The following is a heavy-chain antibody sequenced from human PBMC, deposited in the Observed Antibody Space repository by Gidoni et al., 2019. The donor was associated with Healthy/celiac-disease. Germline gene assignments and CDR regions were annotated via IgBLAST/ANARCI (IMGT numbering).Heavy chain of an antibody. CDR2: IIPILGIA. CDR3: ARGPKIPEVDTAPFAWFDY. D-gene: IGHD5-18*01. Sequence: QVQLVQSGAEVKKPGSSVKVSCKASGGTFRSYTISWVRQAPEQGLEWMGRIIPILGIANYAQQFQGRVTITADKSTSTAYMELSSLRSEDTAVYYCARGPKIPEVDTAPFAWFDYWGQGTLVTVSS. V-gene: IGHV1-69*02. CDR1: GGTFRSYT. J-gene: IGHJ4*02.